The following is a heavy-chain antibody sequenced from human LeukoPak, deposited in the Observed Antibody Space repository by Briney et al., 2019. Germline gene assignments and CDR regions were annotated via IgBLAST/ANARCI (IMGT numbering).Heavy chain of an antibody. CDR1: GFTFSSYV. CDR2: ISTSGDST. D-gene: IGHD2-15*01. Sequence: PGGSLRLSCAASGFTFSSYVMSWVRQAPGKGLEWVSVISTSGDSTNFADSVKGRFTISRDNSKNTLYLQMNSLGAEDTAIYYCAKAFGGHCSSGCCYRVLDYWGQGTLVTVSS. CDR3: AKAFGGHCSSGCCYRVLDY. V-gene: IGHV3-23*01. J-gene: IGHJ4*02.